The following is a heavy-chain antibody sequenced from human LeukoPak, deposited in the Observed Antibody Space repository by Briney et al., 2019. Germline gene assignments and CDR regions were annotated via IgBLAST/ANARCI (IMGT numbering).Heavy chain of an antibody. Sequence: GASVKASCKASGYTFTGYYMHWVRQAPGQGLEWMGWINPNSGGTNYAQKFQGRVTMTRDTSISTAYMELSRLRSDDTAVYYCARDPRRSSYYPASMDVWGQGTTVTVSS. CDR1: GYTFTGYY. J-gene: IGHJ6*02. CDR2: INPNSGGT. V-gene: IGHV1-2*02. CDR3: ARDPRRSSYYPASMDV. D-gene: IGHD3-22*01.